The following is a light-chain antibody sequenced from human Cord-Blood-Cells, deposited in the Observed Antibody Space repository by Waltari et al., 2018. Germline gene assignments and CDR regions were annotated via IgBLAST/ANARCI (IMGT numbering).Light chain of an antibody. CDR1: QSLLHSNGYNY. CDR3: MQALHAPLT. J-gene: IGKJ4*01. CDR2: LGS. V-gene: IGKV2-28*01. Sequence: DIVMTQSPLSLPVTPGEPASISCRSSQSLLHSNGYNYLDWYLQKPGQSPHLLIYLGSYRASGVPDRFSGSGSGADFTLKISRVEAEDVGVYYCMQALHAPLTFGGGTKVEIK.